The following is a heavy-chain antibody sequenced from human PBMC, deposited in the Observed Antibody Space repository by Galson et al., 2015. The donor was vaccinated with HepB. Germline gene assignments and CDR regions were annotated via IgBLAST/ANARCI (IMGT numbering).Heavy chain of an antibody. J-gene: IGHJ5*02. Sequence: SVKVSCKASGYTFIAYYLHWVRQAPGQGLEWMGRINPKSGGTMYAEKFQGRVTMTRDTSITTAYLELSALRSDDTAVYYCAREGTLVQGLNWFDPWGQGTLVTVSS. V-gene: IGHV1-2*06. CDR1: GYTFIAYY. CDR2: INPKSGGT. D-gene: IGHD3-10*01. CDR3: AREGTLVQGLNWFDP.